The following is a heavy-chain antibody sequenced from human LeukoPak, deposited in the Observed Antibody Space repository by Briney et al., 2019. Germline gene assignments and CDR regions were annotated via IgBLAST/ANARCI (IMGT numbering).Heavy chain of an antibody. CDR2: IKSKTDGGTT. CDR1: GFTFSNAW. Sequence: GGSLRLSCAASGFTFSNAWMSWVRQAPGKGLEWVGRIKSKTDGGTTDYAAPVKGRFTISRDNSKNTLYLQMNSLRAEDTAVYYCAKDGGKGVVGAQRHWGQGTLVTVSS. D-gene: IGHD1-26*01. J-gene: IGHJ4*02. V-gene: IGHV3-15*01. CDR3: AKDGGKGVVGAQRH.